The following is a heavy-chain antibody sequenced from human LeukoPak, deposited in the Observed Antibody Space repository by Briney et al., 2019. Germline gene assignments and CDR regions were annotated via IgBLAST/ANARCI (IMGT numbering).Heavy chain of an antibody. J-gene: IGHJ5*02. D-gene: IGHD3-9*01. CDR2: ISYDGSNK. CDR3: ARAGGFLLRYFDWLLHMLNDP. Sequence: PGGSLRLSCAASGFTFSSYGMHWVRQAPGKGLEWVAVISYDGSNKYYADSVKGRFTISRDNSKNTLYLQMNSLRAEDTAVYYCARAGGFLLRYFDWLLHMLNDPWGQGTLVTVSS. CDR1: GFTFSSYG. V-gene: IGHV3-30*19.